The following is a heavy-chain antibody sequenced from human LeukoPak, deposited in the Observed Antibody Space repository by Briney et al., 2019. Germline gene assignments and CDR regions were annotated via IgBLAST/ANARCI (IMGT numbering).Heavy chain of an antibody. CDR2: ISGGGKST. V-gene: IGHV3-23*01. CDR1: GFTFDYYA. Sequence: PGGSLRLSCAASGFTFDYYAMNWVRQAPGRGMEWVSTISGGGKSTYYGDSVKGRFTISRDNSKNTLHLQMNSLRAEDTAVYYCARDYGSGSYFAFDYWGQGTLVTVSS. D-gene: IGHD3-10*01. CDR3: ARDYGSGSYFAFDY. J-gene: IGHJ4*02.